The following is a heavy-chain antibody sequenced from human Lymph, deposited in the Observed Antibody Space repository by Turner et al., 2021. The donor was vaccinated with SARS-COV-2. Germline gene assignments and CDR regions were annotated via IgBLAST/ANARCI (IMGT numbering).Heavy chain of an antibody. D-gene: IGHD2-21*02. CDR1: GGSISSYY. V-gene: IGHV4-59*01. Sequence: QVQLQESGPGLEKPSETLSLTCTVSGGSISSYYWSWIRQPPGKGLEWIAYINYRVSPNYTPSLKSRFTISVDTSKNQFSLTLSSVTAADTAMYYCARENCGGDCYPDDYYGMDVWGQGTTVTVSS. CDR2: INYRVSP. CDR3: ARENCGGDCYPDDYYGMDV. J-gene: IGHJ6*02.